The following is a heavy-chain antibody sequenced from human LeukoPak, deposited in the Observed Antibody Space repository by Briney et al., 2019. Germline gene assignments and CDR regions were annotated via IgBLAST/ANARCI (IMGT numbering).Heavy chain of an antibody. J-gene: IGHJ1*01. V-gene: IGHV1-2*02. CDR3: ASGRFLMYYDILTGYSPPDEYFQH. CDR1: GYTFTGYY. D-gene: IGHD3-9*01. Sequence: ASVKVSCKASGYTFTGYYMHWVRQAPGQGLEWMGWINPNSGGTNYAQKFQGRVTMTRDTSISTAYMELSRLRSDDTAVYYCASGRFLMYYDILTGYSPPDEYFQHWGQGTLVTVSS. CDR2: INPNSGGT.